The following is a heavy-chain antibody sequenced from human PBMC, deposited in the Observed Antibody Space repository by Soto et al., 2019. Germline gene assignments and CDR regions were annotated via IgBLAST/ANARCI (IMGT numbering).Heavy chain of an antibody. CDR2: IIPILGIA. D-gene: IGHD6-19*01. V-gene: IGHV1-69*04. J-gene: IGHJ4*02. Sequence: SVKVSCKASGGTFSSYTISWVRQAPGQGLEWMGRIIPILGIANYAQKFQGRVTITADKSTSTAYMELSSLRSEDAAVYYCARDSIAVAGKPFDYWGQGTLVTVSS. CDR1: GGTFSSYT. CDR3: ARDSIAVAGKPFDY.